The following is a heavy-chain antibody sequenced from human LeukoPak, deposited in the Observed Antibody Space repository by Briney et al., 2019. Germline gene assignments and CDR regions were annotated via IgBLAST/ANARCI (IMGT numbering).Heavy chain of an antibody. V-gene: IGHV1-18*01. CDR3: ARDRGYCTNAVCPADY. D-gene: IGHD2-8*01. J-gene: IGHJ4*02. CDR2: ISTYNGNT. Sequence: GASVKVSCKTSGCTFTGYGFNWVRQAPGEGLEWMGWISTYNGNTNIAQKLQGRVTMTTDTSTSTAYMELRSLRSDDTAVYYCARDRGYCTNAVCPADYWGQGTLVTVSS. CDR1: GCTFTGYG.